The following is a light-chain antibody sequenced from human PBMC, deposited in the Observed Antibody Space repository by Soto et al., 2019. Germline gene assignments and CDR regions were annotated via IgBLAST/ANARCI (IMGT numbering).Light chain of an antibody. CDR3: QKYDSAPLT. V-gene: IGKV1-27*01. Sequence: DIHMTQSPSSLSASVWDRVTVTFRASQDISPYLAWYQQKSGKVPELLIYSASTLQSGVPPRFSGSGSGADFTPTISSLQPEDVATYYCQKYDSAPLTFGGGTKVDI. CDR2: SAS. CDR1: QDISPY. J-gene: IGKJ4*01.